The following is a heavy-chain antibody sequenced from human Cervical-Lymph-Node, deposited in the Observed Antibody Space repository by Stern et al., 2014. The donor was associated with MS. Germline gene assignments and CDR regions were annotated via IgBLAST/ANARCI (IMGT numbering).Heavy chain of an antibody. V-gene: IGHV2-26*01. Sequence: QVTLRESGPVLVKSTETLTLTCTVSGFSLRKARMGVSWIRQPPGKALEWLAHIFSNDEKSYSTSLKSRLTISKDTSKSQVVLTMTNMDPVDTATYYCARITYDSSVAIDYWGQGTLVTVSS. CDR2: IFSNDEK. CDR3: ARITYDSSVAIDY. D-gene: IGHD3-22*01. J-gene: IGHJ4*02. CDR1: GFSLRKARMG.